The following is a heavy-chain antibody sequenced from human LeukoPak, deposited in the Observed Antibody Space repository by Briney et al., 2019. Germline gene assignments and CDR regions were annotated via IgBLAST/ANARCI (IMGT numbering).Heavy chain of an antibody. D-gene: IGHD2-2*01. CDR1: GGSISSYY. V-gene: IGHV4-4*07. CDR2: IYTSGST. CDR3: FSQLPDYYYYMDV. J-gene: IGHJ6*03. Sequence: PSETLSLTCTVSGGSISSYYWSWIRQPAGKGLEWIGRIYTSGSTNYNPSLKSRVTMSVDTSRNQFSLKLSSVTAADTAVYYCFSQLPDYYYYMDVWGKGTTVTVSS.